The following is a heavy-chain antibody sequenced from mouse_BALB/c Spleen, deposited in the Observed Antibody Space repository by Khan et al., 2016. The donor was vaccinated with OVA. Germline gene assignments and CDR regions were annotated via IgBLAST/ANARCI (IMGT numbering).Heavy chain of an antibody. V-gene: IGHV14-1*02. CDR2: IDPENDNT. D-gene: IGHD2-3*01. Sequence: VQLKQSGAELVRPGALVNLSCKASGFDIKDYYMHWVKQRPEQGLEWIGWIDPENDNTIYEPKFQGKASITSDTSSNTAYLQLSSLTSEDTAVYYGACDGYSPWFAYWGQGTLVTVSA. J-gene: IGHJ3*01. CDR3: ACDGYSPWFAY. CDR1: GFDIKDYY.